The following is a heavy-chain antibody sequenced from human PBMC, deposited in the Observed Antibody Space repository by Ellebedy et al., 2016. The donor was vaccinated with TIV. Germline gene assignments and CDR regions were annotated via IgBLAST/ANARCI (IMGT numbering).Heavy chain of an antibody. J-gene: IGHJ3*02. Sequence: GESLKISCKGSGYSFTSYWIGWVRQMPGKGLEWMGIIYPGDSDTRYSPSFQGQVTISADKSISTAYLQWSSLKASDTAMYYCARKDCSSTSCYTLDAFDIWGQGTMVTVSS. D-gene: IGHD2-2*02. CDR3: ARKDCSSTSCYTLDAFDI. CDR1: GYSFTSYW. CDR2: IYPGDSDT. V-gene: IGHV5-51*01.